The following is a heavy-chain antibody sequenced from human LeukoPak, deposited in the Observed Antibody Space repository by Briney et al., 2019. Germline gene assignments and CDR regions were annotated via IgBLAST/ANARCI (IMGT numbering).Heavy chain of an antibody. CDR1: GYSISSGYY. J-gene: IGHJ5*02. V-gene: IGHV4-38-2*02. D-gene: IGHD6-13*01. CDR2: VYHDGRT. Sequence: SETLSLTCTVSGYSISSGYYWAWLGQSPGKGLEWIGNVYHDGRTYYNPSLKSRVTISVDTSTNQFSLKLSSVTATDTALYCCARGYSSSWYYNWFDPWGQGTLVTVSS. CDR3: ARGYSSSWYYNWFDP.